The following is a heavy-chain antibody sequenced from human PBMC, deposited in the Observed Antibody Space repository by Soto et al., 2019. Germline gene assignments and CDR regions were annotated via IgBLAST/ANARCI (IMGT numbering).Heavy chain of an antibody. Sequence: PGGSLRLSCAASGFTFSTYSSNWVRRAPWKGLEWVAGISRSGGYTYYADSVKGRFTISRDNSKNTVYVQMTGLRAEDTAFYYCAKARGSGSHTKHYFDSWGQGALVPVSS. J-gene: IGHJ4*02. CDR1: GFTFSTYS. D-gene: IGHD3-10*01. CDR3: AKARGSGSHTKHYFDS. V-gene: IGHV3-23*01. CDR2: ISRSGGYT.